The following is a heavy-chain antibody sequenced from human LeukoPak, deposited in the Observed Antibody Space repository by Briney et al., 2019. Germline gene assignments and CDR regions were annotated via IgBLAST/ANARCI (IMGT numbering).Heavy chain of an antibody. CDR1: GFTFSSYA. D-gene: IGHD1-1*01. CDR2: ISGSGGST. CDR3: AKSPTSYYYYYMDV. V-gene: IGHV3-23*01. Sequence: GGSLRLSCAASGFTFSSYAMSWVRQAPGKGLEWVSAISGSGGSTYYADSVKGRFTISRDNSKNTLYLQMNSLGAEDTAVYYCAKSPTSYYYYYMDVWGKGTTVTVSS. J-gene: IGHJ6*03.